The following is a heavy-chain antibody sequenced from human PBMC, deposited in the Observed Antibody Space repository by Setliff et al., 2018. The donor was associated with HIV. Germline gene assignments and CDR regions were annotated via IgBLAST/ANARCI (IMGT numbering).Heavy chain of an antibody. CDR1: GYTLSELS. CDR3: ARGSGTGGPGRWVDP. J-gene: IGHJ5*02. D-gene: IGHD1-1*01. CDR2: ISGYNRIT. V-gene: IGHV1-18*01. Sequence: GASVKVSCKVYGYTLSELSIHWVRQAPGKGLEWMGYISGYNRITFYAQKFQGRVTLTTDISTVTAYMEVRGLTSDDTAVYYCARGSGTGGPGRWVDPWGQGTLVTVSS.